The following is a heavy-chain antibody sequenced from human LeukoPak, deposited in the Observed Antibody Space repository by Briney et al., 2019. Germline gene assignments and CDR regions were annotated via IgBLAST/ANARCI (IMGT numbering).Heavy chain of an antibody. CDR1: GYTLTELS. CDR2: FDPEDGET. CDR3: ATFVIPYYYYGMDV. Sequence: ASVKVSCKVSGYTLTELSMHWVRQAPGKGLEWMGGFDPEDGETIYAQKFQGRVTMTEDTSTDTAYMELSSLRSGDTAVYYCATFVIPYYYYGMDVWGQGTTVTVSS. V-gene: IGHV1-24*01. D-gene: IGHD3-16*02. J-gene: IGHJ6*02.